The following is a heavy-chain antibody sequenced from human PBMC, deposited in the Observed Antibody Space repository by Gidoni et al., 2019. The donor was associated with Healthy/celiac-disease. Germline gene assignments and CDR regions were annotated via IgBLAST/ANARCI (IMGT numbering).Heavy chain of an antibody. Sequence: QVQLVESGGGVVQPGGSLRLSGGASGFTFSSYGMHWVRQAPGKGLGWVAFIRYDGSNKYYADSVKGRFTISRDNSKNTLYLQMNSLRAEDTAVYYCAKEGSGWSFDYWGQGTLVTVSS. CDR1: GFTFSSYG. J-gene: IGHJ4*02. CDR3: AKEGSGWSFDY. D-gene: IGHD6-19*01. V-gene: IGHV3-30*02. CDR2: IRYDGSNK.